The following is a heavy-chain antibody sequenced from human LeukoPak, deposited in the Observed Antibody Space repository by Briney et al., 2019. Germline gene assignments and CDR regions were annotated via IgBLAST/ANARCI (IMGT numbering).Heavy chain of an antibody. D-gene: IGHD3-3*02. J-gene: IGHJ4*02. V-gene: IGHV3-33*01. Sequence: GGSLRLSCAASGFIFSSYGMHWVRQAPGKGLEWVAFIWGDGSNQYYADSVRGRFTISRDNSKNSLYLEMNSLRAEDTAVYYCARDGIQSIDYWGQGTLVTVSS. CDR2: IWGDGSNQ. CDR3: ARDGIQSIDY. CDR1: GFIFSSYG.